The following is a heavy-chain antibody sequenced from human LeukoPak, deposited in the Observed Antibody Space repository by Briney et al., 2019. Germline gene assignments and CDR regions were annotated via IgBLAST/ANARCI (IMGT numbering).Heavy chain of an antibody. CDR1: VDTFTIDY. CDR2: ISTSGGST. V-gene: IGHV1-46*01. D-gene: IGHD6-13*01. J-gene: IGHJ6*03. Sequence: ASVKVSCKAFVDTFTIDYMRWVPDAPGQGPEWMGVISTSGGSTTYAQKFQGRVTLTRDMSTSTAYMELRSLRSDDTAVYYCARDVIAAAVRPGYYYYMDVWGKGTTVTVSS. CDR3: ARDVIAAAVRPGYYYYMDV.